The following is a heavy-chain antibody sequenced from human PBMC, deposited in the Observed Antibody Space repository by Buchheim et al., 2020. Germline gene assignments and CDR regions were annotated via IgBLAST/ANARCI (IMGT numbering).Heavy chain of an antibody. J-gene: IGHJ5*02. V-gene: IGHV3-23*01. CDR3: AKLYYYDSSGSPAYNWFDP. CDR1: GFTFSSYA. D-gene: IGHD3-22*01. CDR2: ISGSGGST. Sequence: EVQLLESGGGLVQPGGSLRLSCAASGFTFSSYAMSWVRQAPGKGLEWVSAISGSGGSTYYADSVKGRFTISRDNSKTTLYLQMNSLRAEDTAVYYCAKLYYYDSSGSPAYNWFDPWGQGTL.